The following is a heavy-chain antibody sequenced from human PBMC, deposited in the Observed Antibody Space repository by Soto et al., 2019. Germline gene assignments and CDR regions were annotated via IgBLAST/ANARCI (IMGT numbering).Heavy chain of an antibody. CDR1: GASITSSHW. CDR2: IYRTGST. CDR3: AILPKDYGDYGTPDGLDV. Sequence: QVQLQESGPGLVKPSGTLSLTCAVSGASITSSHWWSWVRQPPGKGLEWIGEIYRTGSTNYNPSLKIRVTMSLDKAQNQFSLNLTSVTAADTALYYCAILPKDYGDYGTPDGLDVWGQGTTVIVSS. D-gene: IGHD4-17*01. V-gene: IGHV4-4*02. J-gene: IGHJ6*02.